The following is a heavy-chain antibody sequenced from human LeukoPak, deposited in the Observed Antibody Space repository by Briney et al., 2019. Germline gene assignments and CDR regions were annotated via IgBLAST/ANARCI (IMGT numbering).Heavy chain of an antibody. D-gene: IGHD3-10*01. CDR1: GGSISSYH. V-gene: IGHV4-59*01. CDR2: IYYSGST. CDR3: AREGDFNWFDP. Sequence: KPSETLSLTCTVSGGSISSYHWSWIRQPPGKGLEWIGYIYYSGSTNYNPSLKSRVTISVDTSKNQFSLKLSSVTAADTAVYYCAREGDFNWFDPWGQGTLVTVSS. J-gene: IGHJ5*02.